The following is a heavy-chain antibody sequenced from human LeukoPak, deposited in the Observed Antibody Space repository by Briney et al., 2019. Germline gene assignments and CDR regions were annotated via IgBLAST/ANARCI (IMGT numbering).Heavy chain of an antibody. CDR3: AXSPXSSGWYGWWFDP. CDR1: GYTFTSYY. CDR2: INPSGGST. V-gene: IGHV1-46*03. Sequence: ASVKVSCKASGYTFTSYYMHWVRQAPGQGLEWMGIINPSGGSTSYAQKFQGRVTMTRDTSTSTVYMELSSLRSEDTAVYYWAXSPXSSGWYGWWFDPWGQGTLVTVSS. J-gene: IGHJ5*02. D-gene: IGHD6-19*01.